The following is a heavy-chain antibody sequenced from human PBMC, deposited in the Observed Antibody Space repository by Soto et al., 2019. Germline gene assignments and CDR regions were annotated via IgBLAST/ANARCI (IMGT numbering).Heavy chain of an antibody. CDR2: IIPVPDIV. D-gene: IGHD3-22*01. CDR1: GGTFSSYS. V-gene: IGHV1-69*08. Sequence: QVQLVQSGAAVKKPGSSVKVSCKASGGTFSSYSLNWVRQAPGQGLEWMGRIIPVPDIVNYAQKFQGRVTITADTSTSTAYMELSSLRSADTAVYYCARDPTMTDAFDIWGQGTLVTVSS. CDR3: ARDPTMTDAFDI. J-gene: IGHJ3*02.